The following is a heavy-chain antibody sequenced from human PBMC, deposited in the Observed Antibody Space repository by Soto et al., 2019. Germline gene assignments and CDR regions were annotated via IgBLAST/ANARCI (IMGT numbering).Heavy chain of an antibody. CDR3: AREDLNYYGSGSYRHYNWFDS. Sequence: PGGSLRLSCAASGFTSSSYAMHWVRQARGKGLEWVAVISYEGSNKYYADSVKGRFIISRDNSKNTLYLQMNSLRAEDTAVYYCAREDLNYYGSGSYRHYNWFDSWGQGTLVTVSS. J-gene: IGHJ5*01. D-gene: IGHD3-10*01. CDR2: ISYEGSNK. CDR1: GFTSSSYA. V-gene: IGHV3-30-3*01.